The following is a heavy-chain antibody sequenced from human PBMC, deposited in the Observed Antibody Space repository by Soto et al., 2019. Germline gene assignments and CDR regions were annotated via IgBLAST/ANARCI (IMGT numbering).Heavy chain of an antibody. V-gene: IGHV4-31*03. CDR2: IYNSGTT. CDR1: GGSISRGGYY. J-gene: IGHJ5*02. Sequence: QVQLQESGPGLVKPSQTLSLTCTVSGGSISRGGYYWSWIRQHPGKGLEWIGYIYNSGTTYYNPSLKSRVTILVNTSTSQLSMKLSSVTAADTAVYYCAGRFGYGNIDPWGQGTLVTVSS. CDR3: AGRFGYGNIDP. D-gene: IGHD5-18*01.